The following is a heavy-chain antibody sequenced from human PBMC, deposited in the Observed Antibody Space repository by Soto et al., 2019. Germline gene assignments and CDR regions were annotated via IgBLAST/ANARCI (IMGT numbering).Heavy chain of an antibody. CDR3: TRIPLGYDAFDI. J-gene: IGHJ3*02. D-gene: IGHD6-25*01. Sequence: PWWSLRLSCAASGLTVSSNYMVWFRQAPGKGLEWVSSISSSSYIYYADSVKGRFTISRDNAKNSLYLQMNSLRAEDTSFSNCTRIPLGYDAFDICAQATMVTVS. CDR1: GLTVSSNY. V-gene: IGHV3-21*01. CDR2: ISSSSYI.